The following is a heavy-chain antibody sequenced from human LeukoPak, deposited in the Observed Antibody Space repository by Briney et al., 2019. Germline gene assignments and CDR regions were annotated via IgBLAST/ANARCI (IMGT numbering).Heavy chain of an antibody. CDR3: ARAEGKWRYYDSSGLRD. CDR1: GYTFTGYY. D-gene: IGHD3-22*01. CDR2: INPNSGGT. J-gene: IGHJ4*02. V-gene: IGHV1-2*02. Sequence: ASVKVSCKASGYTFTGYYMHWVRQAPGQGLEWMGWINPNSGGTNYAQKFQGRVTMTRDTSISTAYMELSRLRSDDTAVYYCARAEGKWRYYDSSGLRDRGQGTLVTVSS.